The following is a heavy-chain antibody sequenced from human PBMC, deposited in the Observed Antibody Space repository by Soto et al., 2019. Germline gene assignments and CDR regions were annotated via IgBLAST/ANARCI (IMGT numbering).Heavy chain of an antibody. CDR3: ARDFGSDLSAPGAVLDY. V-gene: IGHV1-18*01. J-gene: IGHJ4*02. CDR1: GYSFTSYG. Sequence: ASVKVSCKASGYSFTSYGISWVRQAPGQGLEWMGWISTYNDNTNFAQNVQGRVTMTTDTSTYTAYMELRSLTSDDTAVYYCARDFGSDLSAPGAVLDYWGQGSLVTVSS. CDR2: ISTYNDNT. D-gene: IGHD3-3*01.